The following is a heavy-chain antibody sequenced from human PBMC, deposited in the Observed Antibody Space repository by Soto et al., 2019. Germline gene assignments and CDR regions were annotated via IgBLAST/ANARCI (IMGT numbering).Heavy chain of an antibody. CDR2: IYPGDSDT. CDR1: GYIFTIHW. Sequence: GESLKISCQVSGYIFTIHWIGWVRQVPGKGLEWMGIIYPGDSDTRYSPSFQGQVTISADKSISTAYLQWSSLKASDTAMYYCARSSFFDYWGQGTLVTVSS. J-gene: IGHJ4*02. V-gene: IGHV5-51*01. CDR3: ARSSFFDY.